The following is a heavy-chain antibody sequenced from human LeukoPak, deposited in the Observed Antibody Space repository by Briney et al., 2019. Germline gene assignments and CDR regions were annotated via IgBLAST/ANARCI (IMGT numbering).Heavy chain of an antibody. J-gene: IGHJ6*03. D-gene: IGHD3-16*02. Sequence: ASVKVSCKASGYTFTGYYMHWVRQAPGQGLEWMGWSNPNSSGTNYAQKFQSRVTITRDPSIITAYMELSRLRSDDTAVYYCARGRVDDYVWGSYRPQYYYYMDVWGKGPTVTVSS. CDR2: SNPNSSGT. V-gene: IGHV1-2*02. CDR3: ARGRVDDYVWGSYRPQYYYYMDV. CDR1: GYTFTGYY.